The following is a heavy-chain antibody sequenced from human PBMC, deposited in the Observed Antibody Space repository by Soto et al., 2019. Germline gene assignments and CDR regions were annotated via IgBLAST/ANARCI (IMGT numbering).Heavy chain of an antibody. CDR2: IIPIFGTA. V-gene: IGHV1-69*13. CDR1: GGTFSSYA. CDR3: ARVQAGATEYYYYGMDV. D-gene: IGHD6-13*01. Sequence: SVKVSCKASGGTFSSYAISWVRQAPGQGLEWMGGIIPIFGTANYAQKFQGRVTITADESTSTAYMELSSLRSEDTAVYYCARVQAGATEYYYYGMDVWGQGTTVTVSS. J-gene: IGHJ6*02.